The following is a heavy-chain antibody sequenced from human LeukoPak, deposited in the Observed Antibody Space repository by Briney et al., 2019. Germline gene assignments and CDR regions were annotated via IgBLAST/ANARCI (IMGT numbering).Heavy chain of an antibody. CDR3: AREEVVVVVAATQVGGWFDP. J-gene: IGHJ5*02. Sequence: SETLSLTCTVSGGSISSGSYYWSWIRQPAGKGLEWIGRIYTSGSTNYNPSLKSRVTISVDTSKNQFSLKLSSVTAADTAVYYCAREEVVVVVAATQVGGWFDPWGQGTLVTVSS. CDR1: GGSISSGSYY. V-gene: IGHV4-61*02. D-gene: IGHD2-15*01. CDR2: IYTSGST.